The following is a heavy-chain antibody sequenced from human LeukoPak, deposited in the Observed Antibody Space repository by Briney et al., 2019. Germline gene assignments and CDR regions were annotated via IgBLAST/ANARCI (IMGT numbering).Heavy chain of an antibody. CDR1: GFTFSSYA. V-gene: IGHV3-30*04. J-gene: IGHJ4*02. D-gene: IGHD3-3*01. Sequence: PGGSLRLSCAASGFTFSSYAMHWVRQAPGKGLEWVAVLSYDGSNKYYADSVKGRFTISRDNSKNTLYLQMNSLRAEDTAVYYCAKDDETLSDDFWSGFDYWGQGTLVTVSS. CDR3: AKDDETLSDDFWSGFDY. CDR2: LSYDGSNK.